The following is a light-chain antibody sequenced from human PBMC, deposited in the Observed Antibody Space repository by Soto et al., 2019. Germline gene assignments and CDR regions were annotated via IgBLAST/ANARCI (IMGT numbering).Light chain of an antibody. CDR3: QQYDTSTRT. CDR1: QSLGSGY. Sequence: EIVLTQSPGTLSLSPGDRATLSCRAIQSLGSGYLAWYSPKPGQAPRXLIYAASTRETGIPDRFSGSGAGTEFSRTISRLEPEDFAVYYCQQYDTSTRTFGQGTKVDIK. J-gene: IGKJ1*01. CDR2: AAS. V-gene: IGKV3-20*01.